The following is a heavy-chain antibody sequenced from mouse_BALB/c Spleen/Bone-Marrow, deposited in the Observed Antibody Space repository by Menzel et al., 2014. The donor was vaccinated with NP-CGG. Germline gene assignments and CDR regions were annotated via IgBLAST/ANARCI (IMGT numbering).Heavy chain of an antibody. Sequence: EVKLVESGGGLVQPGGSLKHSCAASGFDFSRYWMSWVRQAPGKGLEWIGEINPDSRTINYSPSLKDKFIISRDNAKNTLYLRLNKVRSEDTALYYCARPDYYGYLNYWGQGTTLTVSS. V-gene: IGHV4-1*02. CDR2: INPDSRTI. D-gene: IGHD1-1*01. CDR3: ARPDYYGYLNY. CDR1: GFDFSRYW. J-gene: IGHJ2*01.